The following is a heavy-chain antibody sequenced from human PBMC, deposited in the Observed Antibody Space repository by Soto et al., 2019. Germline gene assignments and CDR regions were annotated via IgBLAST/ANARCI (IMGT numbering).Heavy chain of an antibody. J-gene: IGHJ3*01. CDR1: GFTFSRYW. V-gene: IGHV3-74*01. Sequence: GGSLRLSCAASGFTFSRYWMHWVRQAPGKGLVWVSRISSYGSDTHYADSVKGRFTISRDNAKNTLYLQMNSLRADDTAVYYCVRSLRAVTALDTFDVWGQGTVVTVSS. CDR3: VRSLRAVTALDTFDV. CDR2: ISSYGSDT. D-gene: IGHD2-21*02.